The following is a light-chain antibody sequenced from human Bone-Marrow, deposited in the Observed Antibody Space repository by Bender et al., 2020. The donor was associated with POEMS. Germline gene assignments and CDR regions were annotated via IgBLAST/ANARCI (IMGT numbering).Light chain of an antibody. CDR1: SSNMGAGYG. CDR3: QSYDISRSGWM. Sequence: QSVLTQPPSVSGAPGQTVTISCTGTSSNMGAGYGLNWYQQLPGTAPKLLIYNNDNRRSGVPARLSGCNSGGSASLAITGRLEADEAANYCQSYDISRSGWMFGGGTKLTAL. CDR2: NND. J-gene: IGLJ3*02. V-gene: IGLV1-40*01.